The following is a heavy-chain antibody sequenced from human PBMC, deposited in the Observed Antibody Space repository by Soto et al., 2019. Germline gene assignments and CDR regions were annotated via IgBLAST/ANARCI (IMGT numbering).Heavy chain of an antibody. V-gene: IGHV3-11*06. D-gene: IGHD4-4*01. CDR2: ISSASDYS. CDR3: ARHDYSNEHWFDT. Sequence: TGGSLRLSCTASGFSFSDYYMSWIRQAPGKGLEWISYISSASDYSTYADSFKGRFTISRDNAKNSLYLQLNRVRPDDTALYFCARHDYSNEHWFDTWGLGTPVTVSS. CDR1: GFSFSDYY. J-gene: IGHJ5*02.